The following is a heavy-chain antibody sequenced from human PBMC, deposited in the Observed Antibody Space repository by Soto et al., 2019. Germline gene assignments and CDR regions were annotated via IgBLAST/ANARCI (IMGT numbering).Heavy chain of an antibody. CDR1: GGSISSSSYY. J-gene: IGHJ4*02. D-gene: IGHD3-22*01. Sequence: QLQLQESGPGLVKPSETLSLTCTVSGGSISSSSYYWGWIRQPPGKGLEWIGSIYYSGSTYYNPSLKSRVTISVDTSKNQFSLKLSSVTAADTAVYYCARRGGYYSDSSGTIDYWGQGTLVTVSS. V-gene: IGHV4-39*01. CDR2: IYYSGST. CDR3: ARRGGYYSDSSGTIDY.